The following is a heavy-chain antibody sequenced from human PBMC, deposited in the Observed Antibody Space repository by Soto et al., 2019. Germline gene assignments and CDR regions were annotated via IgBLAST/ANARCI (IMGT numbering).Heavy chain of an antibody. D-gene: IGHD3-9*01. Sequence: SVKVSCKASGGTFSSYVISWVRQAPGQRLEWMGGFIPIFGTANYAQKFQGRVTITADESTSTAYMELSSLRSEDTAVYYCAGGLYYDILTGYYNPDHYYGMDVWGQGTTVTVSS. J-gene: IGHJ6*02. V-gene: IGHV1-69*13. CDR2: FIPIFGTA. CDR1: GGTFSSYV. CDR3: AGGLYYDILTGYYNPDHYYGMDV.